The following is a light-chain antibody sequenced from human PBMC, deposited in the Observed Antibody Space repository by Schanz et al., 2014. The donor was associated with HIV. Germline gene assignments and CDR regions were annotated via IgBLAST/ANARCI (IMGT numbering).Light chain of an antibody. CDR2: DVS. J-gene: IGLJ3*02. CDR1: SRDVGGYKD. V-gene: IGLV2-14*03. Sequence: QSALTQPASVSGSPGQSITISCTGTSRDVGGYKDVSWFQQPPGKAPKLLIYDVSNRPSGVSIRFSGSKSGNTASLIISDLQAEDEADYYCAAWDDSLNGWVFGGGTKLTVL. CDR3: AAWDDSLNGWV.